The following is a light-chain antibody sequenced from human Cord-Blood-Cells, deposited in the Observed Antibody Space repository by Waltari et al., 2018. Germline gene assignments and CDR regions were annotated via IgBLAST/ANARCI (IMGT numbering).Light chain of an antibody. J-gene: IGKJ3*01. CDR3: QQSYSTPFT. CDR2: AAS. Sequence: IQMTQYPSSLSASVAVRVTITCRASQSISSYLNWYQQKPGKAPKLLIYAASSLQSGVPSRFSGSGSGTDFTLTISSLQPEDFATYYCQQSYSTPFTFGPGTKVDIK. CDR1: QSISSY. V-gene: IGKV1-39*01.